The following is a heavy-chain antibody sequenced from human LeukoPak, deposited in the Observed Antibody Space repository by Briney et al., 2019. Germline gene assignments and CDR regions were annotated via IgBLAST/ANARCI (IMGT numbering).Heavy chain of an antibody. CDR2: ISSSNSDK. CDR1: GFTFRSYS. J-gene: IGHJ4*02. CDR3: ARDQTGH. D-gene: IGHD1-14*01. Sequence: GGSLRLSCAASGFTFRSYSMNWVRQAPGKGLEWVSCISSSNSDKNYADSAKGRFTISRDNAENSLYLQMNSLRAEDTAVYYCARDQTGHWGQGTLVTVSS. V-gene: IGHV3-21*01.